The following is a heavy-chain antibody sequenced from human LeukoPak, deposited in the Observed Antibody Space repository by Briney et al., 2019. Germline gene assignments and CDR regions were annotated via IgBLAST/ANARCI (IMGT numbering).Heavy chain of an antibody. Sequence: SVTVSCKAFGGTFSSYAISWVGQAPGQGLELMGRIIPILGIANYAQKFLGRVTITADKSTSTAYMELSSLRSEDTAVYYCARFRSRYGSADYYGMDVWGQGTTVTVSS. D-gene: IGHD3-10*01. J-gene: IGHJ6*02. CDR1: GGTFSSYA. CDR2: IIPILGIA. CDR3: ARFRSRYGSADYYGMDV. V-gene: IGHV1-69*04.